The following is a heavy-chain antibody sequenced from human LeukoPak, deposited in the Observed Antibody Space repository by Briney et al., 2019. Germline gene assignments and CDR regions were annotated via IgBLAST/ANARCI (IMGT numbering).Heavy chain of an antibody. D-gene: IGHD3-22*01. CDR3: HVYYYDSSGHPSHCYFDL. J-gene: IGHJ2*01. CDR2: IRYNGTNK. V-gene: IGHV3-30*02. Sequence: GGSLRLSCAASGFTFSNYGVHWVRQAPGKGLDWVAFIRYNGTNKYYADSVKGRFTISRDNSKDTVYLQVNSLRPEDTAVYYCHVYYYDSSGHPSHCYFDLWGRGTLVTVSS. CDR1: GFTFSNYG.